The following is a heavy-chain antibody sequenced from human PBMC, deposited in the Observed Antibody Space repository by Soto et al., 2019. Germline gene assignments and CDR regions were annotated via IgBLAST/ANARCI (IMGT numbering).Heavy chain of an antibody. CDR1: GGSISSSSYY. CDR2: IYYSGST. V-gene: IGHV4-39*01. CDR3: ARQEPGIAAAGTRGPWDY. Sequence: SETLSLTCTVSGGSISSSSYYWGWIRQPPGKGLEWIGSIYYSGSTYYNPSLKSRVTISVDTSKNQFSLKLSSVTAADTAVYYCARQEPGIAAAGTRGPWDYWGQGTLVTVSS. D-gene: IGHD6-13*01. J-gene: IGHJ4*02.